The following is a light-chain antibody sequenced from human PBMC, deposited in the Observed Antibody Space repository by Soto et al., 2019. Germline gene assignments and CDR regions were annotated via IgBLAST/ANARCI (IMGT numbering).Light chain of an antibody. J-gene: IGKJ5*01. Sequence: ENVLTQSPGTLSLSPGERAALSCRASQSVGRDYLAWFQQKSGQTPRLVIYGASSRATGIPDRFSGSGSATDFTLTISRLEPEDFAVYYCQQYAASPITFGQGTRLEMK. V-gene: IGKV3-20*01. CDR1: QSVGRDY. CDR3: QQYAASPIT. CDR2: GAS.